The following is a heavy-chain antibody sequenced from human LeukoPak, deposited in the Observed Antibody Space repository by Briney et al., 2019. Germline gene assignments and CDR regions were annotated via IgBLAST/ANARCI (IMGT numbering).Heavy chain of an antibody. Sequence: SVEVSCKAAGGTFSSYTISWVRQAPGQGLEWMGRIIPILGIANYAQKFQGRVTITADKSTSTAYMELSSLRSEDTAVYYCARDQHWGLYDSKTFDYWGQGTLVTVSS. V-gene: IGHV1-69*04. J-gene: IGHJ4*02. CDR3: ARDQHWGLYDSKTFDY. D-gene: IGHD3-22*01. CDR1: GGTFSSYT. CDR2: IIPILGIA.